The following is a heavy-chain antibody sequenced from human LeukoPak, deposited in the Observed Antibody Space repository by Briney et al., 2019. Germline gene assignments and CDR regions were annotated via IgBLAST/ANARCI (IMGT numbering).Heavy chain of an antibody. Sequence: GGTLRLSCAASGFTFSSYGMSWVRQAPGKGLEWVSAISGSGGSTYYADSVKGRFTISRDNSKNTLYLQMNSLRAEDAAVYYCARRAGAYSHPYDYWGQGTLVTVSS. D-gene: IGHD4/OR15-4a*01. CDR3: ARRAGAYSHPYDY. CDR1: GFTFSSYG. J-gene: IGHJ4*02. CDR2: ISGSGGST. V-gene: IGHV3-23*01.